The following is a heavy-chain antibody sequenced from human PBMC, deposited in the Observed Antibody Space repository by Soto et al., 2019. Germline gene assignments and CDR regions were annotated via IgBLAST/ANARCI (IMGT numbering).Heavy chain of an antibody. V-gene: IGHV1-2*02. CDR2: INPNSGGT. J-gene: IGHJ6*02. D-gene: IGHD1-20*01. CDR3: TRPLRGITHGMDV. CDR1: RYTFTDYY. Sequence: QVQLVPSGAEVKRPGASVKVSCKSSRYTFTDYYIHWVRLAPGQGLEWMGWINPNSGGTKFAQKFQGRLTMTRDTFTRTAYMELSRLTSDDTAVYYCTRPLRGITHGMDVWGQGTTVTVSS.